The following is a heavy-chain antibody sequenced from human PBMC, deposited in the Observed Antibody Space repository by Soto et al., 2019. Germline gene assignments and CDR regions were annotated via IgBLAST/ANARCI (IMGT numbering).Heavy chain of an antibody. V-gene: IGHV3-23*01. CDR1: GFIFSNYA. CDR2: ITASDGRT. D-gene: IGHD2-2*01. J-gene: IGHJ4*02. CDR3: AQDYPSRGSSCTSCYDPFDY. Sequence: PGGSLRLSCAVSGFIFSNYAMSWVRQAPGKRLEWFSGITASDGRTFYTDSVKGRFTIYRDNSKSTLYLQMNSLRAEDTAIYYCAQDYPSRGSSCTSCYDPFDYWGQGTLVTVSS.